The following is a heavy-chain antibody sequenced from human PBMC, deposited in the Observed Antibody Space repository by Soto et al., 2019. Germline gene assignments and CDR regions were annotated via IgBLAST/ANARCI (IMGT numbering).Heavy chain of an antibody. J-gene: IGHJ6*02. Sequence: QVQLQESGPGLVRPSQTLSLTCTVSGDSISSADYYWSWIRQTPGKGLEWIGHIFYSGTTYYNPSLKSRLTISVDTSKNHFSLRLTSVTAADTAVYYCARDLWVEPELYYYGMDVWGQGTTVTVCS. V-gene: IGHV4-30-4*01. CDR2: IFYSGTT. D-gene: IGHD1-1*01. CDR1: GDSISSADYY. CDR3: ARDLWVEPELYYYGMDV.